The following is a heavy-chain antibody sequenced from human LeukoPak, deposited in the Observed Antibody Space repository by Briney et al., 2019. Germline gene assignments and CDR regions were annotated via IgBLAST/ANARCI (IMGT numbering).Heavy chain of an antibody. CDR1: GGSISSYY. D-gene: IGHD3-22*01. Sequence: PSETLSLTCTVSGGSISSYYWSWIRQPPAKGVEWIGYIYYSGSTNYNHSLKSRVTISVDTSKNQFSLKLSSVTVADTAVYYCARDPFPTSHYYSSAYSGLAGFDIWGQGTMVTVSS. CDR2: IYYSGST. CDR3: ARDPFPTSHYYSSAYSGLAGFDI. V-gene: IGHV4-59*12. J-gene: IGHJ3*02.